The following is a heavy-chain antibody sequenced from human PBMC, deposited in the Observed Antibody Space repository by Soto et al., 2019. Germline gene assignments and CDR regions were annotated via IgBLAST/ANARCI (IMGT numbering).Heavy chain of an antibody. Sequence: EVQLVESGGGLVQPGRSLRLSCAASGFTFDDYAMHWVRQAPGKGLEWVSGISWNSGSIGYADSVKGRFTISRDNAKNSLYLQMNSLRAEDTALYYCAKTSLLGAAHPRTGLGYYFDYWGQGTLVTVSS. CDR3: AKTSLLGAAHPRTGLGYYFDY. V-gene: IGHV3-9*01. CDR2: ISWNSGSI. CDR1: GFTFDDYA. D-gene: IGHD6-13*01. J-gene: IGHJ4*02.